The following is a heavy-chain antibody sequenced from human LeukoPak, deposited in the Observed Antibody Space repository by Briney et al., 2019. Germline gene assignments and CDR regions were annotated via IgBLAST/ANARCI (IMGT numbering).Heavy chain of an antibody. V-gene: IGHV3-30*02. J-gene: IGHJ4*02. CDR3: ARSPTSRYFDY. Sequence: GGSLRLSCAASGFTFSGSGMHWVRQAPGKGLEWVAFIRYHGSDKYYADSVKGRFTISRDNSKNTLYLQMNSLRPEDTSVYFCARSPTSRYFDYWGQGTLVTVSS. CDR2: IRYHGSDK. D-gene: IGHD2-2*01. CDR1: GFTFSGSG.